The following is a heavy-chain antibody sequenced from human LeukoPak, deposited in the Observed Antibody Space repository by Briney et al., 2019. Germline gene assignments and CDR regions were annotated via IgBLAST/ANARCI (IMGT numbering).Heavy chain of an antibody. CDR1: GFTFDDYA. CDR3: AKDRRDIVATYYMDV. V-gene: IGHV3-43D*04. Sequence: PGGCLRLSCAASGFTFDDYAMDWVRQAPGEGLEWVSLISWDGGSTYYADSVKARFTISRDNSKNSLYLQMNSLRAEDTALYYCAKDRRDIVATYYMDVWGKGTTVTVSS. CDR2: ISWDGGST. J-gene: IGHJ6*03. D-gene: IGHD5-12*01.